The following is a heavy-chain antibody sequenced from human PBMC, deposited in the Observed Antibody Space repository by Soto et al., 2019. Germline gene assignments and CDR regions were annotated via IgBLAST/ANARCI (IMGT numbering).Heavy chain of an antibody. CDR2: IYYSGST. CDR1: AGSISSYY. Sequence: PSETLSLTCTVSAGSISSYYWSWIRQPPGKGLDWIGYIYYSGSTNYNPSFKSRVTISVDTSRNQFSLKLSSVTAADTAVYYCARPLYGSGSYYNSPSDAMDVWGQGTTVTVSS. V-gene: IGHV4-59*08. D-gene: IGHD3-10*01. CDR3: ARPLYGSGSYYNSPSDAMDV. J-gene: IGHJ6*02.